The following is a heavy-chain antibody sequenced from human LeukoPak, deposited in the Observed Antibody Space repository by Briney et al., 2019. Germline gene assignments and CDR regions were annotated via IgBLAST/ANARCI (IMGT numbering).Heavy chain of an antibody. J-gene: IGHJ3*02. D-gene: IGHD1-1*01. CDR2: IKQDGSEK. Sequence: GGSLRLSCSASGFTFSSYAMSWVRQAPGKGLEWVANIKQDGSEKYYVDSVKGRFTISRDNAKNSLYLQMNSLRAEDTAVYYCARSNWNDGYAFDIWGQGTMVTVSS. CDR3: ARSNWNDGYAFDI. V-gene: IGHV3-7*01. CDR1: GFTFSSYA.